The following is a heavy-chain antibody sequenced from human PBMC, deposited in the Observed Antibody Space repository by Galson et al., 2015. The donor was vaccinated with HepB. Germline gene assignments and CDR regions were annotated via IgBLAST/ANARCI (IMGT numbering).Heavy chain of an antibody. CDR1: GYTFTSYG. V-gene: IGHV1-18*04. D-gene: IGHD1-20*01. Sequence: QSGAEVKKPGASVKVSCKASGYTFTSYGISWVRQAPGQGLEWMRWISAYNGNTNYAQKLQGRVTMTTDTSTGTAYMELRSLRSDDTAVYYCARATGRLSPYYNWKDPDFDYWGQGTLVTVSS. CDR3: ARATGRLSPYYNWKDPDFDY. J-gene: IGHJ4*02. CDR2: ISAYNGNT.